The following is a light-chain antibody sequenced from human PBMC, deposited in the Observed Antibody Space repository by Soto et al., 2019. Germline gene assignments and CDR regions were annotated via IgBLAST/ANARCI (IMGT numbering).Light chain of an antibody. V-gene: IGLV2-14*01. CDR3: SSYTSSSTLEV. Sequence: QSALTQPASVSGSPGQSITISCTGTSSDVGGYKYVSWYQQHPAKAPKLMIYDVSNRPSGVSNRFSGSKSGNTASLTISGLQAEYEADYYCSSYTSSSTLEVFGTGTKVTVL. CDR2: DVS. CDR1: SSDVGGYKY. J-gene: IGLJ1*01.